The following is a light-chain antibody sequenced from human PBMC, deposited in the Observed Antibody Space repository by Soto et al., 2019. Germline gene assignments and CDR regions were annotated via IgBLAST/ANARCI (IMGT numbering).Light chain of an antibody. J-gene: IGKJ1*01. CDR1: QSVSSY. CDR2: GAS. V-gene: IGKV3-20*01. Sequence: EIGLTQYPATLSLSPGERSTLSCRASQSVSSYLAWYQQKPGQAPRLLIYGASNRATGIPDRFSGSGSGTDFTLTISRLEPEDFAVYYCQQYGSSGTFGQGTKVDI. CDR3: QQYGSSGT.